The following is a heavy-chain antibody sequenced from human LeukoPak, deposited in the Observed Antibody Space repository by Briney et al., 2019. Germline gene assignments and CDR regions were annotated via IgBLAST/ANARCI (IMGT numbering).Heavy chain of an antibody. V-gene: IGHV4-61*09. Sequence: SQTLSLTCTVSGGSISSGGYYWSWIRQPAGKGLEWIGEINHSGSTNYNPSLKSRVTISVDTSKNQFSLKLTSVTAADTAVYYCAGQGDSSGKPDYWGQGTLVTVSS. D-gene: IGHD3-22*01. CDR1: GGSISSGGYY. CDR3: AGQGDSSGKPDY. J-gene: IGHJ4*02. CDR2: INHSGST.